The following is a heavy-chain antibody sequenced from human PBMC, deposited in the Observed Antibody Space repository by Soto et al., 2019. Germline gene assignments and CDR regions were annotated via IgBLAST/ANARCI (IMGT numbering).Heavy chain of an antibody. D-gene: IGHD2-2*01. V-gene: IGHV3-74*01. Sequence: EVQLVESGGGLVQPGGSLRLSCAASGFTFSSYWMHWVRQAPGKGLVWVSRINSDGSSTSYADSVKGRFTISRDNDKNTLYLQMNSLRAEDTAEYYCAREEREYQLLFDYWGQGTLVTVSS. J-gene: IGHJ4*02. CDR2: INSDGSST. CDR3: AREEREYQLLFDY. CDR1: GFTFSSYW.